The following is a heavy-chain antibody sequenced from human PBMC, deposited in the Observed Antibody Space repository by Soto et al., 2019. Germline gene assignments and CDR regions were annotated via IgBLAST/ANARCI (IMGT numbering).Heavy chain of an antibody. CDR1: GGSISSYY. D-gene: IGHD2-21*02. V-gene: IGHV4-59*08. Sequence: SETLSLTCTVSGGSISSYYWSWIRQPPGKGLEWIGYIYYSGSTNYNPSLKSRVTISVDTSKNQFSLKPSSVTAADTAVYYCARLEVVTAIGDDYWGQGTLVTVSS. CDR2: IYYSGST. CDR3: ARLEVVTAIGDDY. J-gene: IGHJ4*02.